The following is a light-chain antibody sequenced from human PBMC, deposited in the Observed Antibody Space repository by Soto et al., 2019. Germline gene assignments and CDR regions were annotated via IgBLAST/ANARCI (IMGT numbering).Light chain of an antibody. J-gene: IGLJ3*02. CDR2: EVS. V-gene: IGLV2-14*02. Sequence: QSALTQPASVSASPGQSITISCTGTSSNVGSYNRVSWYQHHPGKAPKLMIYEVSNRPSGVSNRFSGSKSGNTASLTISGLQAEDAADYYCSSYTSINTWVFGGGTKLTVL. CDR1: SSNVGSYNR. CDR3: SSYTSINTWV.